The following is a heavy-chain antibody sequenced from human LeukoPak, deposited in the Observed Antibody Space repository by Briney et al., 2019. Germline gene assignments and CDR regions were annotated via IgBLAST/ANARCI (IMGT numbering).Heavy chain of an antibody. CDR3: ARCYYGSGSYPYFDY. CDR2: IYTSGST. CDR1: GGSISSYY. V-gene: IGHV4-4*07. J-gene: IGHJ4*02. D-gene: IGHD3-10*01. Sequence: SETLSLTCTVSGGSISSYYWSWIRQPAGKGLEWIGRIYTSGSTNYNPSLKSRVTMSVDTSKNQFSLKLSSVTAADTAVYYCARCYYGSGSYPYFDYWGQGTLVTVSS.